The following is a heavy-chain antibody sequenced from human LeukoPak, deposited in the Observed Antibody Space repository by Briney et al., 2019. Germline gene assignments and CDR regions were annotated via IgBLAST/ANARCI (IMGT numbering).Heavy chain of an antibody. CDR1: GFTFNSYA. V-gene: IGHV3-23*01. D-gene: IGHD6-19*01. CDR3: AKDHHSSGSHFDY. Sequence: PGGSLRLSCAASGFTFNSYAMSWVRQAPGKGLEWVSAISGSGGTTYYADSVKGRFTISRDNSRNTPYLQMNSLRVEDTAVYYCAKDHHSSGSHFDYWGQGTLVTVSS. CDR2: ISGSGGTT. J-gene: IGHJ4*02.